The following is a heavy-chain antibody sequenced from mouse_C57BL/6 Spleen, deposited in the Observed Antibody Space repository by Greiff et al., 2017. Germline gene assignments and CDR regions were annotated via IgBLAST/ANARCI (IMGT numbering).Heavy chain of an antibody. J-gene: IGHJ3*01. CDR1: GFTFSSYG. CDR3: ARPPLYDYDGPWFAY. Sequence: EVKLMESGGDLVKPGGSLKLSCAASGFTFSSYGMSWVRQTPDKRLEWVATISSGGSYTYYPDSVKGRFTISRDNAKNTLYLQMSSLKSEDTAMYYCARPPLYDYDGPWFAYWGQGTLVTVSA. D-gene: IGHD2-4*01. V-gene: IGHV5-6*01. CDR2: ISSGGSYT.